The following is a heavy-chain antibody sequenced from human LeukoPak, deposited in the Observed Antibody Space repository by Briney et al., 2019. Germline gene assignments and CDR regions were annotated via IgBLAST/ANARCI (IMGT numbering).Heavy chain of an antibody. CDR3: ARDHLGFSFDY. V-gene: IGHV3-7*04. CDR2: IKEDGSEK. CDR1: GFTFSSYW. J-gene: IGHJ4*02. Sequence: PGGSLRLSCAASGFTFSSYWMSWVRQTPQKGLEWVENIKEDGSEKYYVDSVKGRFTISRENTKNSLYLQMNSLRADDTAVYYGARDHLGFSFDYWGQGTLVTVSS.